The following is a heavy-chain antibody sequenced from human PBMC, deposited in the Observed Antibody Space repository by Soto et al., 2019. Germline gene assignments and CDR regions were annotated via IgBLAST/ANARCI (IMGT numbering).Heavy chain of an antibody. D-gene: IGHD7-27*01. CDR2: ISDSGGST. CDR3: ARQKLGNFDY. CDR1: GFTFSIYA. J-gene: IGHJ4*02. V-gene: IGHV3-23*01. Sequence: EVQLLESGGSLVQPGGSLRLSCAASGFTFSIYAMSWVRQAPGKGLEWVSGISDSGGSTYYADSVKGRFTISRDNSKNTRYLQMSSLRAEDTAVYYCARQKLGNFDYWGQGTLVTVSS.